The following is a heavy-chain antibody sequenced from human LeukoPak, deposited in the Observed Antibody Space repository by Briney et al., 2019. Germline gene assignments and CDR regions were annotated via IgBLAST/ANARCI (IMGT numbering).Heavy chain of an antibody. CDR2: ISHSGGTT. CDR3: ARDRAITMIQGVIYYDAFDI. D-gene: IGHD3-10*01. CDR1: GFPFSSYA. Sequence: GGSLRLSCAASGFPFSSYAMSWVRQAPGKGLEWVSAISHSGGTTYYADSVKGRFTISRDTSKNTLYLQMNGLRPEDTAVYYCARDRAITMIQGVIYYDAFDIWGQGTMVTVSS. V-gene: IGHV3-23*01. J-gene: IGHJ3*02.